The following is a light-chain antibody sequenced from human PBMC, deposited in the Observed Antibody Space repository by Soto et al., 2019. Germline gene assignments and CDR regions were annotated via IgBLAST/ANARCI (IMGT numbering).Light chain of an antibody. Sequence: EIVLTQSPGTLSLSPGERDTLSCRASQSVSSSYLAWYQQKPCQAPRLLIYGASSRATGIPDRFSGSGSGTDFTLTISRLEPEDFAVYYCQQYGSSPRTFGQGTKV. J-gene: IGKJ1*01. V-gene: IGKV3-20*01. CDR2: GAS. CDR3: QQYGSSPRT. CDR1: QSVSSSY.